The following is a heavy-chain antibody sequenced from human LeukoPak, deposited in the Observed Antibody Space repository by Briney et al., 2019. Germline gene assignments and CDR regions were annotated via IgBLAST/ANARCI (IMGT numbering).Heavy chain of an antibody. CDR2: ISAYNGNT. V-gene: IGHV1-18*01. J-gene: IGHJ6*02. Sequence: ASVKVSCKASGYTFTSYGISWVRQAPGQGLEWMGWISAYNGNTNYAQKLQGRVTMTTDTSTSTAYMELRSLRSDDTAVYYCARDKSTSSWRDYYYYGIDVWGQGTTVTVSS. CDR3: ARDKSTSSWRDYYYYGIDV. D-gene: IGHD6-13*01. CDR1: GYTFTSYG.